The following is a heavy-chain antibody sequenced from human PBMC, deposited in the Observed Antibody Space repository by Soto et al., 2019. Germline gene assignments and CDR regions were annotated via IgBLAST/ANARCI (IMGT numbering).Heavy chain of an antibody. CDR3: ARDGEVIFASGYYYGMDV. J-gene: IGHJ6*02. D-gene: IGHD3-3*02. Sequence: VASVKVSCKASGYTFTSYYMHWVRQAPGQGLEWMGIINPSGGSTSYAQKFQGRVTMTRDTSTSTVYMELSSPRSEDTAVYYCARDGEVIFASGYYYGMDVWGQGTTVTVSS. CDR1: GYTFTSYY. V-gene: IGHV1-46*01. CDR2: INPSGGST.